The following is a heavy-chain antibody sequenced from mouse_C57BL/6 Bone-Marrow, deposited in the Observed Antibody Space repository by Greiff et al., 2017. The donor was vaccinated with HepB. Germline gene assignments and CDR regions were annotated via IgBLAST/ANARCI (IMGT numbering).Heavy chain of an antibody. D-gene: IGHD2-3*01. J-gene: IGHJ4*01. CDR3: ARWGLIIYDGYSYAMDY. CDR2: INPGSGGT. Sequence: QVQLQQSGAELVRPGTSVKVSCKASGYAFTNYLIEWVKQRPGQGLEWIGVINPGSGGTNYNEKFKGKATLTADKSSSTAYMQLSSLTSEDSAVYFCARWGLIIYDGYSYAMDYWGQGTSVTVSS. V-gene: IGHV1-54*01. CDR1: GYAFTNYL.